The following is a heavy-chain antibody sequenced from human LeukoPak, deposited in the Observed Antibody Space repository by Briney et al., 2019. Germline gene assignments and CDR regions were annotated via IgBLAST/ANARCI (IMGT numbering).Heavy chain of an antibody. CDR1: GYTFTGYD. J-gene: IGHJ4*02. D-gene: IGHD3-9*01. Sequence: GASVKVSCKASGYTFTGYDMHWVRQAPGQGLEWMGWINLNSGGTNYAQKFQDRVTMTRDTSISTVYMELSRLRSDDTAVYYCARSPDILTGEKFDYWGQGTLVTVSS. V-gene: IGHV1-2*02. CDR2: INLNSGGT. CDR3: ARSPDILTGEKFDY.